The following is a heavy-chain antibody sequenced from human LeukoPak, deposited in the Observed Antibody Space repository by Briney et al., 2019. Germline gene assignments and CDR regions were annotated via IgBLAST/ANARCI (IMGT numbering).Heavy chain of an antibody. CDR3: ARHRGYSYGDFDY. V-gene: IGHV4-59*08. CDR1: GGSISSYY. Sequence: SETLSLTCTVSGGSISSYYWSWIRQPPGKGLEWIGYIYYSGSTNYNPSLKSRVTISVDTSKNQFSLKLSSVTAADTAVYYCARHRGYSYGDFDYWGLGTLVTVSS. D-gene: IGHD5-18*01. J-gene: IGHJ4*02. CDR2: IYYSGST.